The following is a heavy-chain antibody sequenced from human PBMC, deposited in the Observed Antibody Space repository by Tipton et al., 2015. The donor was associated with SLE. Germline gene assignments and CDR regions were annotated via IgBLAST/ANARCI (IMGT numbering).Heavy chain of an antibody. CDR3: ARDKGIAVGRFDP. CDR2: IYHSGST. J-gene: IGHJ5*02. CDR1: GGSISSSSYY. Sequence: TLSLTCTVSGGSISSSSYYWGWIRQPPGKGLEWIGSIYHSGSTYYNPSLKSRVTISVDTSKNQFSLKLSSVTAADTAVYYCARDKGIAVGRFDPWGQGTLVTVSS. V-gene: IGHV4-39*07. D-gene: IGHD6-19*01.